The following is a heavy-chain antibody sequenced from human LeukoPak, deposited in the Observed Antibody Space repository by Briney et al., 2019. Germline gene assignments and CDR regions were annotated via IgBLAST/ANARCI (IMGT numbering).Heavy chain of an antibody. CDR3: AKGTVLLWFG. V-gene: IGHV4-39*07. CDR2: IYHSGST. Sequence: PSETRSLTCTVSGGSISSGSYFWSWIRQPAGKGLEWIGSIYHSGSTYYNPSLKSRVTISVDTSKNQFSLKLSSVTAADTAVYYCAKGTVLLWFGGGRGTTVTISS. D-gene: IGHD3-10*01. CDR1: GGSISSGSYF. J-gene: IGHJ6*04.